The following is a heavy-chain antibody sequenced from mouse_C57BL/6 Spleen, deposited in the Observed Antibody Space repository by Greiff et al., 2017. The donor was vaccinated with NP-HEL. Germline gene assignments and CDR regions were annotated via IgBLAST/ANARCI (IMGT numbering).Heavy chain of an antibody. CDR3: VRRGSGSSYEFAY. CDR1: GLTFNTYA. J-gene: IGHJ3*01. V-gene: IGHV10-3*01. CDR2: IRSKSSNYAT. Sequence: EVQGVESGVLLGEPKGSLKLSCAASGLTFNTYAMYWVRQDAGKGWEWVARIRSKSSNYATYYADSVKDRFTISRDDSQSMLYLQMNNLKTEDTAMYYCVRRGSGSSYEFAYWGQGTLVTVSA. D-gene: IGHD1-1*01.